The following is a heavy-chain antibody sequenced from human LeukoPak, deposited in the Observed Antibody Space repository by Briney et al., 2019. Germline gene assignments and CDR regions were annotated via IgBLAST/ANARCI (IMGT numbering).Heavy chain of an antibody. CDR3: AALSGWPYYFDY. J-gene: IGHJ4*02. CDR1: GGSISSYY. V-gene: IGHV4-59*12. Sequence: SETLSLTCTVSGGSISSYYWSWIRQPPGKGLEWIGYIYYSGSTNYNPSLKSRVTISVDTSKNQFSLKLSSVTAADTAVYYCAALSGWPYYFDYWGQGTLVTVSS. CDR2: IYYSGST. D-gene: IGHD6-19*01.